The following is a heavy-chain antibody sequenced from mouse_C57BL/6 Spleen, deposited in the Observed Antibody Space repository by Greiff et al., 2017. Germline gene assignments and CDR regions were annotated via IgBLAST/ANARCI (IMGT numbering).Heavy chain of an antibody. V-gene: IGHV5-4*01. Sequence: EVKVVESGGGLVKPGGSLKLSCAASGFTFSSYAMSWVRQTPEKRLEWVATISDGGSYTYYPDNVKGRFTISRDNAKNNLYLHMSHLKSEDTAMYYCARDYGSSSRYFDVWGTGTTVTVSS. D-gene: IGHD1-1*01. CDR2: ISDGGSYT. CDR1: GFTFSSYA. CDR3: ARDYGSSSRYFDV. J-gene: IGHJ1*03.